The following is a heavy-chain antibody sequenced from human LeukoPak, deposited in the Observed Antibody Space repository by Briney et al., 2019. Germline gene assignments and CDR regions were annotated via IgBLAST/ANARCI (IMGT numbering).Heavy chain of an antibody. CDR1: GGTFSSYA. CDR2: IIPILGIA. Sequence: GASVKVSCKASGGTFSSYAISWVRQAPGQGLEWMGRIIPILGIANYAQKFQGRVTITADKSTSTAYMELSSLRSEDTAVYYCARGDYDFWSGYYTHWGQGTLVTVSS. J-gene: IGHJ4*02. V-gene: IGHV1-69*04. D-gene: IGHD3-3*01. CDR3: ARGDYDFWSGYYTH.